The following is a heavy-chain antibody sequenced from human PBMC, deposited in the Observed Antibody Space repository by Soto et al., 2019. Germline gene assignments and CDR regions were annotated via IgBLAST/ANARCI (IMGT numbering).Heavy chain of an antibody. CDR3: ASGGNWFDP. V-gene: IGHV4-59*01. Sequence: SETLSLTCNISGGSISNYYWTWVRQSPEKGLEWIGYMYYNGNINYNPSLKSRVTISIDTSKNQFSLTLKSVTAADTAVYYCASGGNWFDPWGQGVLVTVSS. J-gene: IGHJ5*02. CDR2: MYYNGNI. CDR1: GGSISNYY. D-gene: IGHD3-16*01.